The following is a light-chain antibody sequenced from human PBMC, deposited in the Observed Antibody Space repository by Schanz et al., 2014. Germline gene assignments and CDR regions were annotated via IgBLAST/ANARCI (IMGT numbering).Light chain of an antibody. Sequence: QSVLTQPPSASGAPGQRVTISCSGSNSNIGSNTVNWYQQLPGTAPKLLIYSNNERPSGVPDRFSGSKSATSASLAISGLRSEDEADYYCAAWDDSLGVVFGGGTKLTVL. CDR1: NSNIGSNT. J-gene: IGLJ2*01. CDR2: SNN. V-gene: IGLV1-47*02. CDR3: AAWDDSLGVV.